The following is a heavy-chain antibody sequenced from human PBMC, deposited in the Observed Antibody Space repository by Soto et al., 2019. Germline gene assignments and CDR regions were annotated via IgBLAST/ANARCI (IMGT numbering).Heavy chain of an antibody. CDR1: GFIFSSYA. D-gene: IGHD6-6*01. CDR3: AKDPVVNYYYYYGMDV. J-gene: IGHJ6*02. V-gene: IGHV3-23*01. CDR2: ISGSGGST. Sequence: GGSLRLSCAASGFIFSSYAMSWVRQAPGKGLEWVSAISGSGGSTYYADSVKGRFTISRDNSKNTLYLQMNSLRAEDTAVYYCAKDPVVNYYYYYGMDVWGQGTTVTVSS.